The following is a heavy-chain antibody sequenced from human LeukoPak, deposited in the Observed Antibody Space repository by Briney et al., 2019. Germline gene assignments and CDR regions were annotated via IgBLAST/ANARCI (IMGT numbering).Heavy chain of an antibody. CDR2: MNPNSGNT. Sequence: GASVKVSCKASGYTFTSYDINWVRQATGQGLEWMGWMNPNSGNTGYAQKFQGRVTTTRSTSISTAYMELSSLRSEDTAVYYCARVEGYYYDSSGYYPYWGQGTLVTVSS. CDR1: GYTFTSYD. J-gene: IGHJ4*02. CDR3: ARVEGYYYDSSGYYPY. V-gene: IGHV1-8*01. D-gene: IGHD3-22*01.